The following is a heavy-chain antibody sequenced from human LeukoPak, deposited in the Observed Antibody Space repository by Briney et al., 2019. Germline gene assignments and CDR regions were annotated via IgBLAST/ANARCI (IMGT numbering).Heavy chain of an antibody. D-gene: IGHD5-12*01. CDR2: IYSGGST. V-gene: IGHV3-53*01. Sequence: GGSLRLSCAATGFTVSSNYMSWVRQAPGKGLEWVSVIYSGGSTYYADSVKGRFTISRDNSKNTLYLQMNSLRAEDTAVYYCASDIVATLGPFWGQGTLVTVSS. J-gene: IGHJ4*02. CDR1: GFTVSSNY. CDR3: ASDIVATLGPF.